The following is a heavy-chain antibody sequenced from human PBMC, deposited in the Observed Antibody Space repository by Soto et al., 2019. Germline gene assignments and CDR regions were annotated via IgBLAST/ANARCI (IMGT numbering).Heavy chain of an antibody. J-gene: IGHJ4*02. D-gene: IGHD7-27*01. CDR1: GYSFTTYD. V-gene: IGHV1-8*01. CDR3: ARNRSKTGDFDY. Sequence: QVQLVQSGAEVEKPGASVKVSCKASGYSFTTYDINWMRQATGQGLEWMGWMDPNSGDTGYAQKFQGRVTMTRDTSISTAYMELSSLRSDDTALYYCARNRSKTGDFDYWGQGTLVTVSS. CDR2: MDPNSGDT.